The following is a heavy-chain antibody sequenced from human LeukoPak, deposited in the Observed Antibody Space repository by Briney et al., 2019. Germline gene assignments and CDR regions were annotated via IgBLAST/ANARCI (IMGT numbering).Heavy chain of an antibody. J-gene: IGHJ4*02. CDR2: IYYSGST. Sequence: SETLSLTCTVSGGSISSYYWSWIRQPPGKGLEWIGHIYYSGSTNYNPSLKSRVTISVDTSKNQFSLKLSSVTAADTAVYYCARERYSSGWYGDYFDYWGQGTLVTVSS. D-gene: IGHD6-19*01. CDR3: ARERYSSGWYGDYFDY. V-gene: IGHV4-59*01. CDR1: GGSISSYY.